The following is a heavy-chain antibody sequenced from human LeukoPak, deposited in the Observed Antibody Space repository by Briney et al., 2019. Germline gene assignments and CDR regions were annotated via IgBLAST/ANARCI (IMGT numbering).Heavy chain of an antibody. CDR1: GGSISSSSYY. J-gene: IGHJ5*02. CDR3: ARVRSIAVAGRRGWFDP. V-gene: IGHV4-39*07. Sequence: PSETLSLTCTVSGGSISSSSYYWGWTRQPPGKGLEWIGSIYYSGSTYYNPSLKSRVTISVDTSKNQFSLKLSSVTAADTAVYYCARVRSIAVAGRRGWFDPWGQGTLVTVSS. D-gene: IGHD6-19*01. CDR2: IYYSGST.